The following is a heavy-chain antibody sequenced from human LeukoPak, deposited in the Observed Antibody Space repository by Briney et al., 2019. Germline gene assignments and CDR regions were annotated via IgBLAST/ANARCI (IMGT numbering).Heavy chain of an antibody. J-gene: IGHJ5*02. CDR2: IKYDGSEK. CDR1: GFSFNTYW. CDR3: ARGKGWFDP. V-gene: IGHV3-7*05. Sequence: PGGSLRLSCEASGFSFNTYWMAWFRQAPGQGLEWVAKIKYDGSEKYYVDSVKGRFTISRDNAKNSLYLQMNSLRVEDTAVYYCARGKGWFDPWGQGTLVTVSS.